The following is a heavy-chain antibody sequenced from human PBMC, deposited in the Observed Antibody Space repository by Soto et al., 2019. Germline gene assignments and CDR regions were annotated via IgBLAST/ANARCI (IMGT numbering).Heavy chain of an antibody. D-gene: IGHD3-9*01. V-gene: IGHV4-39*01. CDR3: ALGRYLAWSPS. J-gene: IGHJ5*02. Sequence: SETLSLTCTVSGDSISSRTYYWGWIRQPPGKGLEWIGSIYSTGSTHYNPSLKSRVTISVDTSKNQLSLKLSSVTAADTAVYYCALGRYLAWSPSWGQGTLVTVSS. CDR1: GDSISSRTYY. CDR2: IYSTGST.